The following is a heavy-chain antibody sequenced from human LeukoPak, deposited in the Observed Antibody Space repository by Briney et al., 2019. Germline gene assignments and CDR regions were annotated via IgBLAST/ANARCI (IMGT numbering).Heavy chain of an antibody. J-gene: IGHJ4*02. CDR2: ISGNGGST. V-gene: IGHV3-23*01. CDR3: ARDPYYYDSSGQYFDY. Sequence: GGSLRLSCAASGFTFRTYAMNWVRQAPGKGLEWVSTISGNGGSTYYADSVKGRFTISRDNSKNTLYLQMNSLRAEDTAVYYCARDPYYYDSSGQYFDYWGQGTLVTVSS. CDR1: GFTFRTYA. D-gene: IGHD3-22*01.